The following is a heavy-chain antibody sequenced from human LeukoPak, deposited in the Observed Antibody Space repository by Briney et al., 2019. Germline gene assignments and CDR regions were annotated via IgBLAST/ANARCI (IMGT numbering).Heavy chain of an antibody. CDR1: GLTFSSYA. V-gene: IGHV3-23*01. CDR2: ISHIGCSP. CDR3: AKYLMELLLVSHFDF. Sequence: GGSLRLSCADSGLTFSSYAMSWVRQAPGKGLEWVSAISHIGCSPYYADSVKGRFTISRDNSKNTMYLQMNDQGAADTAVYYCAKYLMELLLVSHFDFSARATLPTVSS. D-gene: IGHD6-19*01. J-gene: IGHJ2*01.